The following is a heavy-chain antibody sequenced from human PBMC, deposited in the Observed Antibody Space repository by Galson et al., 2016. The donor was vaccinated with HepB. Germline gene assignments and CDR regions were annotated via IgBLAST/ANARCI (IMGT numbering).Heavy chain of an antibody. CDR3: ARDRAHGEDHHGIFLDY. CDR1: GVSICNGDW. D-gene: IGHD3-3*02. CDR2: IHHSGNT. J-gene: IGHJ4*02. V-gene: IGHV4-4*02. Sequence: SETLSLTCAVSGVSICNGDWWNWVRQPPGEGLEWIGQIHHSGNTIYNPSLTSRLNMSVDTSRNQFSLNLNFVTVADTAFYYCARDRAHGEDHHGIFLDYWGRGLLVTVSS.